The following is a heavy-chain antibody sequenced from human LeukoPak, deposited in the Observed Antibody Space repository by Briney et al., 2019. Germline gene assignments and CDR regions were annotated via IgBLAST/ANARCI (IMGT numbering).Heavy chain of an antibody. CDR2: LSGSGGGT. Sequence: GGSLRLSCAVSGITLSNYGTSWVRQAPGKGLEWVAGLSGSGGGTNYADSVQGRFTISRDNPKNTLYLQMNSLRAEDTAVYYCAKEYNSGWYSGLSNWGQGTPVTVSS. J-gene: IGHJ4*02. V-gene: IGHV3-23*01. CDR1: GITLSNYG. D-gene: IGHD6-19*01. CDR3: AKEYNSGWYSGLSN.